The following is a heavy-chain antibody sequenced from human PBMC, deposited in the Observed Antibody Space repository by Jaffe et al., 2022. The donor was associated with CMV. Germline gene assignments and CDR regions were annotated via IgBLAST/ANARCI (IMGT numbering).Heavy chain of an antibody. CDR3: AATRRQRPFDY. Sequence: QVQLQESGPGPVKPSETLSLTCTVSGDSIRSYYWSWIRQPPGKGLELIGYIYHDGSNNYNPSLKSRVTMSVDTSKNQFSLRLTSMTPADTAVYYCAATRRQRPFDYWGQGTLVTVSS. D-gene: IGHD5-12*01. V-gene: IGHV4-59*01. CDR1: GDSIRSYY. CDR2: IYHDGSN. J-gene: IGHJ4*02.